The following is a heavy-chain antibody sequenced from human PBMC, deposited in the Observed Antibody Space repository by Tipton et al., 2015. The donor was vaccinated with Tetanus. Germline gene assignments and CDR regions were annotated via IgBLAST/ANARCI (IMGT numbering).Heavy chain of an antibody. CDR2: INHSGST. CDR1: GGPFSGYY. D-gene: IGHD3-3*01. J-gene: IGHJ4*02. V-gene: IGHV4-34*01. CDR3: ARSIEIFRGFDY. Sequence: TLSLTCAVYGGPFSGYYWSWIRQPPGKGLEWIGEINHSGSTNYNPSLKSRVTISVDTSKNQFSLKLSSVTAADTAVYYCARSIEIFRGFDYWGQGTLVTVSS.